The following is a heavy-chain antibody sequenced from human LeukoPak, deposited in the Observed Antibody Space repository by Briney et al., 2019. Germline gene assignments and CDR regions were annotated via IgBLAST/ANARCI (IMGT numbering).Heavy chain of an antibody. CDR1: GYRFSRYG. J-gene: IGHJ6*03. CDR3: ARGHGYYYYMDV. CDR2: VSVFNGDT. Sequence: ASVTVSCKTSGYRFSRYGISWVRQAPGQGPEWLGWVSVFNGDTKYAEKFQGRVTVTTEISTDTAYMELSGLRSDDTGVYYCARGHGYYYYMDVWGKGTTVTVSS. V-gene: IGHV1-18*01.